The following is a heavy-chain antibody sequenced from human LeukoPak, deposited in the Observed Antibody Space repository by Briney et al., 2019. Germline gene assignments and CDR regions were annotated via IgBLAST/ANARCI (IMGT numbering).Heavy chain of an antibody. CDR1: GFTFSGSA. CDR2: IRSKANSYAT. CDR3: AKDLVLHDP. J-gene: IGHJ5*02. V-gene: IGHV3-73*01. D-gene: IGHD2-8*01. Sequence: GGSLRLSCAASGFTFSGSAMHWVRQASGKGLEWVGRIRSKANSYATAYAASVKGRFTISRDDSKNTAYLQMNSLKTEDTAVYYCAKDLVLHDPWGQGTLVTVSS.